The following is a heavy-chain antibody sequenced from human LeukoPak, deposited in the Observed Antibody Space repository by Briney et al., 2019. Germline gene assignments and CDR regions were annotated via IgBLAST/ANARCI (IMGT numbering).Heavy chain of an antibody. J-gene: IGHJ4*02. CDR1: GFTFSSYS. Sequence: GGSLRLSCAASGFTFSSYSMNWVRQAPGKGLEWVSYISSSSSTIYYADSVKGRFTISRDNAKNSLYLQMNSLRAEDTAVYYCARDYYDSSGYLIDYWGQGTLVTVSS. CDR2: ISSSSSTI. V-gene: IGHV3-48*01. CDR3: ARDYYDSSGYLIDY. D-gene: IGHD3-22*01.